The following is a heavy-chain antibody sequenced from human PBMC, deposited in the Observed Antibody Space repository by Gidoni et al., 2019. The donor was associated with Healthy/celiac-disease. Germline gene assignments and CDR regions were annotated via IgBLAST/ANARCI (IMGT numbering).Heavy chain of an antibody. Sequence: EVQLLESGGGLVQPGGSLRLSCADSGFTFSSYAMSWVRQAPGKGLEWVSAISGIGCSTYYADAVKGRFTISRDNSKNTLYLQMNSLRAEDTAVYYCAKGDILTADYWGQGTLVTVSS. CDR1: GFTFSSYA. J-gene: IGHJ4*02. D-gene: IGHD3-9*01. V-gene: IGHV3-23*01. CDR2: ISGIGCST. CDR3: AKGDILTADY.